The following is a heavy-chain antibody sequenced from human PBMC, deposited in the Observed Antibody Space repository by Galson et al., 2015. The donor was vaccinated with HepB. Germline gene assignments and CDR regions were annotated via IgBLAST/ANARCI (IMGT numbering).Heavy chain of an antibody. CDR1: GYTFTRYA. D-gene: IGHD5-12*01. J-gene: IGHJ2*01. Sequence: SVKVSCKASGYTFTRYAINWVRQAPGQGLEWMGWINTNTGNPAYAQGFTGRFAFSLDTSVSTACLQISSLKAEDTAVYYCARRVATSWYLDLWGRGTLVTVSS. CDR2: INTNTGNP. V-gene: IGHV7-4-1*02. CDR3: ARRVATSWYLDL.